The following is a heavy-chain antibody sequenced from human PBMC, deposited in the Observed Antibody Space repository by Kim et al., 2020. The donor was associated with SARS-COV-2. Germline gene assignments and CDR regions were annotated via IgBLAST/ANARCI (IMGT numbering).Heavy chain of an antibody. V-gene: IGHV3-33*01. CDR1: GFTFSSYG. CDR2: IWYDGSNK. J-gene: IGHJ3*02. Sequence: GGSLRLSCAASGFTFSSYGMHWVRQAPGKGLEWVAVIWYDGSNKYYADSVKGRFTISRDNSKNTLYLQMNSLRAEDTAVYYCARGALDDSSGYYSDAFDIWGQGTMVTVSS. CDR3: ARGALDDSSGYYSDAFDI. D-gene: IGHD3-22*01.